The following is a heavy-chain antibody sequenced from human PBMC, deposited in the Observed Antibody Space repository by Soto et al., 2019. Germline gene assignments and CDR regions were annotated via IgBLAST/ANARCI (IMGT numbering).Heavy chain of an antibody. CDR3: ARVPGGYYDSSGYSDAFDI. V-gene: IGHV4-61*01. D-gene: IGHD3-22*01. CDR2: IYYSGST. Sequence: SETLSLTCTVSGGSVSSGSYYWSWIRQPPGKGLEWIGYIYYSGSTNYNPSLKSRVTISVDTSKNQFSLKLSSVTAADTAVYYCARVPGGYYDSSGYSDAFDIWGQGTMVTVSS. J-gene: IGHJ3*02. CDR1: GGSVSSGSYY.